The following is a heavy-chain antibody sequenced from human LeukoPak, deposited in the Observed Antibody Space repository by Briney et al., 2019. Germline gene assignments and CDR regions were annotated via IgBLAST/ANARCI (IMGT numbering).Heavy chain of an antibody. Sequence: SETLSLTCAVYGGSFSGYYWSWIRQPPGKGLEWIGEINHSGSTNYNPSLKSRVTISVDASKNQFSLKLSSVTAADTAVYYCARDQPSYCSGGSCYSKQDYWGQGTLVTVSS. CDR3: ARDQPSYCSGGSCYSKQDY. J-gene: IGHJ4*02. D-gene: IGHD2-15*01. V-gene: IGHV4-34*01. CDR2: INHSGST. CDR1: GGSFSGYY.